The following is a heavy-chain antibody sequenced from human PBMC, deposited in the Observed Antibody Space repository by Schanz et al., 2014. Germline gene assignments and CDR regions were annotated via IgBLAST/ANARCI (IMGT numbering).Heavy chain of an antibody. CDR1: GGTFSSYT. Sequence: QLQLVQSGAEVKKPGSSVKVSCKLSGGTFSSYTISWMRQAPGQGLEWMGKIIPVLNIATYAQRFQGRVSITADTPTNTAYMELSSLTSDDTAVHYCARGRGFYDYWGQGTLVTVSS. CDR2: IIPVLNIA. D-gene: IGHD3-10*01. J-gene: IGHJ4*02. V-gene: IGHV1-69*02. CDR3: ARGRGFYDY.